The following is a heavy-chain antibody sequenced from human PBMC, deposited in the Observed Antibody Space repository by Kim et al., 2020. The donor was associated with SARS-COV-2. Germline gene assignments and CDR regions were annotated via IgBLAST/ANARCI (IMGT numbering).Heavy chain of an antibody. J-gene: IGHJ4*02. CDR2: IGTAGDT. CDR1: GFTFSSYD. CDR3: ARGGRYCSSTSCLFNFDY. D-gene: IGHD2-2*01. V-gene: IGHV3-13*01. Sequence: GGSLRLSCAASGFTFSSYDMHWVRQATGKGLEWVSAIGTAGDTYYPGSVKGRFTISRENAKNSLYLQMNSLRAGDTAVYYCARGGRYCSSTSCLFNFDYWGQGTLVTVSS.